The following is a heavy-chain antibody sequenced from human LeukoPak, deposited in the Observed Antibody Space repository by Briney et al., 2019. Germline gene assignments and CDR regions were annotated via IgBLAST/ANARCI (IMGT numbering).Heavy chain of an antibody. CDR1: EYTFTTYY. J-gene: IGHJ4*02. Sequence: ASVKVSCKASEYTFTTYYFHWVRQAPGQGPEWMGWINPNSGDSKCTEKFQDRVTMTRDTSISTVYMELSRLRYDDTAVYYCARGRGTSSFDYWGQGTLVTVSS. CDR2: INPNSGDS. CDR3: ARGRGTSSFDY. D-gene: IGHD6-6*01. V-gene: IGHV1-2*02.